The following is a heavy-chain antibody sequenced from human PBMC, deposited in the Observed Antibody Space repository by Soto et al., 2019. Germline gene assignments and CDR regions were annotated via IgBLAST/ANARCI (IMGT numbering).Heavy chain of an antibody. CDR2: IFHGGST. Sequence: TLSLTCTVSGGSVSNTDYSWNWIRQPPGKGLEWIGYIFHGGSTYYNPSLRSRVTISVDRSRTQFSLKMSSVTAADTAVYYCARGRVVVPAAVMFNCLDPWGQGALVTVSS. CDR3: ARGRVVVPAAVMFNCLDP. J-gene: IGHJ5*02. D-gene: IGHD2-2*01. CDR1: GGSVSNTDYS. V-gene: IGHV4-30-2*01.